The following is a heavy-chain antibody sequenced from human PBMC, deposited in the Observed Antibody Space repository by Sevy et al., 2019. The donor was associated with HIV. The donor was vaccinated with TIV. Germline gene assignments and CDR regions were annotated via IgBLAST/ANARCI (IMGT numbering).Heavy chain of an antibody. CDR2: ISGRSSYI. CDR1: GFIFSNYS. Sequence: GGSLRLSCAASGFIFSNYSMNWVRQAPGKGLEWVSSISGRSSYIYNAESVKGRFTNARDNAKNSLYVQMNSLGAEDTAGYYCARVLRVVRIDYFDYWGQRTLVTVSS. J-gene: IGHJ4*02. D-gene: IGHD2-2*01. V-gene: IGHV3-21*01. CDR3: ARVLRVVRIDYFDY.